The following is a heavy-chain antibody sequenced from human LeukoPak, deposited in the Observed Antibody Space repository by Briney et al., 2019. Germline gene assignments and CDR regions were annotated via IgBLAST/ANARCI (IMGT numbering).Heavy chain of an antibody. V-gene: IGHV3-23*01. CDR3: AKDLSADVNRRWEAFDY. J-gene: IGHJ4*02. CDR2: ISGSGGST. CDR1: GFTFSGYA. D-gene: IGHD5-24*01. Sequence: GGSLRLSCAASGFTFSGYAMSWVRQAPGKGLEWVSAISGSGGSTYYADSVKGRFTISRDNSKNTLYLQMNSLRAEDTAVYYCAKDLSADVNRRWEAFDYWGQGTLVTVSS.